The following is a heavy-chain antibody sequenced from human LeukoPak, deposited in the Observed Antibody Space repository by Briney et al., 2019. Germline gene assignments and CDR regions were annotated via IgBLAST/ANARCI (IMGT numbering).Heavy chain of an antibody. D-gene: IGHD3-3*01. CDR3: ARDRRVFPYYDFWSGYYRYYGMDV. CDR2: INPNSGGT. CDR1: GYTFTGYY. V-gene: IGHV1-2*02. J-gene: IGHJ6*02. Sequence: ASVKVSCKASGYTFTGYYMHWVRQAPGQGLEWMGWINPNSGGTNYAQKFQGRVTMTRDTSISTAYMELSRLRSDDTAVYYCARDRRVFPYYDFWSGYYRYYGMDVWGQGTTVTVSS.